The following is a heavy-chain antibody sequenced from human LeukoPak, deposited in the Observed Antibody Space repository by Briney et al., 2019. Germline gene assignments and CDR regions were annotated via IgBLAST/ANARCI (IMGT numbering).Heavy chain of an antibody. Sequence: SETLSLTCTVSGGSISSYYWSWIRQPPGKGLEWIGYIYYSGSTNYNPSLKSRVTISVDTSKNQFSLKVSSVTAADTAVYYCASSPGGTSAFDIWGQETKVTVSS. CDR3: ASSPGGTSAFDI. D-gene: IGHD1-1*01. J-gene: IGHJ3*02. V-gene: IGHV4-59*01. CDR1: GGSISSYY. CDR2: IYYSGST.